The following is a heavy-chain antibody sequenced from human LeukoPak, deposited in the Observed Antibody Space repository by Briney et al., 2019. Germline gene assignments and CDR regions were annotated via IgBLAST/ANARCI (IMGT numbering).Heavy chain of an antibody. D-gene: IGHD3-16*01. J-gene: IGHJ3*01. CDR2: ISGSARST. V-gene: IGHV3-23*01. Sequence: GGSLRLSCAASGFTFSSYSMNWVRQAPGKGLEWVSCISGSARSTYYADSVKGRFAISRDNSKNTLYLQMNSLRAEDTAVYYCAKGRGPFGCPDAFDFRGQGTMVTVAS. CDR3: AKGRGPFGCPDAFDF. CDR1: GFTFSSYS.